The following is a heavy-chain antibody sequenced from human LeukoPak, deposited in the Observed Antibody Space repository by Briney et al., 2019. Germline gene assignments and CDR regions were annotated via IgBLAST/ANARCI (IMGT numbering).Heavy chain of an antibody. CDR1: GFTFSNYA. CDR3: AKGLSMVATTGFDY. CDR2: ISYDGSNK. J-gene: IGHJ4*02. D-gene: IGHD5-12*01. Sequence: GGSLRLSCAASGFTFSNYAMHWVRQGPGKGLEWVALISYDGSNKYYADSVKGRFTISRDNSKNTLYLQMNSLRAEDTAVYYCAKGLSMVATTGFDYWGQGTLVTVSS. V-gene: IGHV3-30*18.